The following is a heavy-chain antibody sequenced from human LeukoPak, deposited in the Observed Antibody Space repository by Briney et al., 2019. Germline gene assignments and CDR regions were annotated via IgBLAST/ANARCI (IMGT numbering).Heavy chain of an antibody. CDR1: GFTFSSYS. J-gene: IGHJ4*02. V-gene: IGHV3-48*04. CDR2: ISSSSSTI. D-gene: IGHD4-17*01. Sequence: GGSLRLSCAASGFTFSSYSMNWVRQAPGKGLEWVSYISSSSSTIYYADSVKGRFTISRDNAKNSLYLQMSSLRAEDTAVYYCARDTYGDGDHWGQGILVTVSS. CDR3: ARDTYGDGDH.